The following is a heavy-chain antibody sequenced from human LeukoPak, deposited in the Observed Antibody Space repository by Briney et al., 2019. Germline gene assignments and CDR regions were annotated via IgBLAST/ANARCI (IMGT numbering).Heavy chain of an antibody. CDR1: VYTFTYYF. J-gene: IGHJ3*01. CDR3: ATAYLYGSGIAYPFDF. V-gene: IGHV1-2*02. D-gene: IGHD3-10*01. CDR2: INPNSGGT. Sequence: ASVTVSFTSSVYTFTYYFMHWVRRAPGQGLERVGWINPNSGGTNYAQRFQGRVTMTRDTSIGTVYMELSRLKSDDTAVYYCATAYLYGSGIAYPFDFWGQGTVVTVS.